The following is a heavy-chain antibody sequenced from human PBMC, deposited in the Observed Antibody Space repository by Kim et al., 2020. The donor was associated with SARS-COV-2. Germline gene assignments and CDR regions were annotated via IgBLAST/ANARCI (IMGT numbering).Heavy chain of an antibody. CDR1: GFTFSSYA. CDR2: ISGSGGST. CDR3: AKGGPDYYDSSGYYYDY. V-gene: IGHV3-23*01. Sequence: GGSLRLSCAASGFTFSSYAMSWVRQAPGKGLEWVSAISGSGGSTYYADSVKGRFTISRDNSKNTLYLQMNSLRAEDTAVYYCAKGGPDYYDSSGYYYDYWGQGTLVTVSS. D-gene: IGHD3-22*01. J-gene: IGHJ4*02.